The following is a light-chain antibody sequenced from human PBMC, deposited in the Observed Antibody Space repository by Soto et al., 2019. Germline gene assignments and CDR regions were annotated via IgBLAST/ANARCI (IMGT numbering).Light chain of an antibody. CDR2: DVT. Sequence: QSALTQPASVSGSPGQAITISCTGSSNDVGLYNYVSWYQQHPRKAPKLVISDVTNRPSGVSDRVSGSKSGNTAFLTISGLQAEDEADYYCSSYTITATLFGRGTQLTVL. CDR1: SNDVGLYNY. J-gene: IGLJ2*01. V-gene: IGLV2-14*03. CDR3: SSYTITATL.